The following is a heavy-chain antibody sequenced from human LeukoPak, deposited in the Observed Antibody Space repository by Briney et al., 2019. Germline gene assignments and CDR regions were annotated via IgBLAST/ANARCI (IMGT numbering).Heavy chain of an antibody. Sequence: PGGSLRLSCAASGFTFSSYSMSWVRQAPGKGLEWVSAISGSGGSTYYADSVKGRFTISRDNSKNTLYLQMNSLRAEDTAVYYCTSGISSSTNSDYWGQGTLVTVSS. CDR3: TSGISSSTNSDY. CDR2: ISGSGGST. V-gene: IGHV3-23*01. J-gene: IGHJ4*02. D-gene: IGHD6-13*01. CDR1: GFTFSSYS.